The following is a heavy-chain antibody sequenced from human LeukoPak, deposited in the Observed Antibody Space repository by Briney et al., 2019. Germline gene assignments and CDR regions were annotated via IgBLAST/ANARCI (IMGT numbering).Heavy chain of an antibody. CDR1: GFTFSSYS. V-gene: IGHV3-21*01. CDR2: ITSSSSYI. D-gene: IGHD5-18*01. Sequence: GGSLRLSCAASGFTFSSYSMNWVRQAPGKGLEWVSSITSSSSYIYYADSVKGRFTISRDNAKNSLFLQMNSLRAEDTAVYYCARGGGYSYGLYDAFDIWGQGTMVTVSS. CDR3: ARGGGYSYGLYDAFDI. J-gene: IGHJ3*02.